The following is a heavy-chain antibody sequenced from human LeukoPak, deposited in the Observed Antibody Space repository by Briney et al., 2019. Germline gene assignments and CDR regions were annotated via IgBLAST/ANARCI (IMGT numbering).Heavy chain of an antibody. CDR3: AKGRTLVGGSTRSYDY. V-gene: IGHV3-23*01. Sequence: WGSLRLSCAASGFTFTSYSMSWVRQAPGKGLEWVSVISANGGDTFYADSVKGRFTISRDNYKNTLYLQMNSLRVEDTAVYYCAKGRTLVGGSTRSYDYWGQGTLVTVSS. J-gene: IGHJ4*02. D-gene: IGHD1-26*01. CDR2: ISANGGDT. CDR1: GFTFTSYS.